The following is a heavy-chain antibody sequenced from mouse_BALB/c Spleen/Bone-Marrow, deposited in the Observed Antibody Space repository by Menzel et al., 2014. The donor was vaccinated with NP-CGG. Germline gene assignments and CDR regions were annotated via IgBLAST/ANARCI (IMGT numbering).Heavy chain of an antibody. J-gene: IGHJ3*01. CDR1: GYTFTDYN. CDR3: ARGGDRYDDWFAY. D-gene: IGHD2-14*01. CDR2: IYPYNGGT. Sequence: EVKVEESGPELVKPGASVKISCKASGYTFTDYNMHWVKQSHGKSLEWIGYIYPYNGGTGYNQKFKGKATLTVDNSSSTAYMELRGLTSEDSAVYYCARGGDRYDDWFAYWGQGTLVTVSA. V-gene: IGHV1S29*02.